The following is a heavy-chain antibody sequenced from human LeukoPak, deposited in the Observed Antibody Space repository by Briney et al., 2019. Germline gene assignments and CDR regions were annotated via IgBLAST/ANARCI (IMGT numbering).Heavy chain of an antibody. CDR3: ARDRGVVPAASRFGP. D-gene: IGHD2-2*01. CDR2: IKQDGSEK. J-gene: IGHJ5*02. Sequence: GGSLRLSCAASGFTFSSYWMSWVRQAPGKGLEWVANIKQDGSEKYYVDSVKGRFTISRDNAKNSLYLQMNSLRAEDTAVYYCARDRGVVPAASRFGPWGQGTLVTVSS. CDR1: GFTFSSYW. V-gene: IGHV3-7*01.